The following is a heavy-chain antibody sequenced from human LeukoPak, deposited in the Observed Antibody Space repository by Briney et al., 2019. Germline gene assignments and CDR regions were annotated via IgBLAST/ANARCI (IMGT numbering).Heavy chain of an antibody. V-gene: IGHV3-7*01. Sequence: GGSLRLSCAASGFTFSSYWMSWVRQAPGKGLEWVANIKEDGSEKYYVDSVKGRFTISRDNAENSLYLQMNSLRAEDTAIYYCARDKTVGATKFDSWGQGTLVTVSS. J-gene: IGHJ4*02. CDR3: ARDKTVGATKFDS. D-gene: IGHD1-26*01. CDR2: IKEDGSEK. CDR1: GFTFSSYW.